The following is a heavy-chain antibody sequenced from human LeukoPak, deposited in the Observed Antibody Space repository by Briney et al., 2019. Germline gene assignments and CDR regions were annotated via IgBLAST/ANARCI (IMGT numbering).Heavy chain of an antibody. CDR2: IYSGGST. J-gene: IGHJ2*01. D-gene: IGHD3-10*01. Sequence: GGSLRLFCAASGFTDSSNYMSWVRQAPGKGLEWVSVIYSGGSTYYADSVKGRFTISRDNSKNTLYLQMNSLRAEDTAVYYCARDRWDYGSGFWYFDLWGRGTPVTVSS. CDR3: ARDRWDYGSGFWYFDL. CDR1: GFTDSSNY. V-gene: IGHV3-53*01.